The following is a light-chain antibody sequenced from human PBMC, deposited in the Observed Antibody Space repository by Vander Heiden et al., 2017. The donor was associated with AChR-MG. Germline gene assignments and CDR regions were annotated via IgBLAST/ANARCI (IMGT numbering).Light chain of an antibody. Sequence: EIALTQSPGTLSLSPGESATLSCRASQSVSSSYLAWYQQKPGQAPRLLIYGASSRATGIPDRFSGSGSGTDFTLTISRLEPEDFAVYYCQQDCSSPWTFGPGTKVEIK. J-gene: IGKJ1*01. CDR1: QSVSSSY. CDR2: GAS. V-gene: IGKV3-20*01. CDR3: QQDCSSPWT.